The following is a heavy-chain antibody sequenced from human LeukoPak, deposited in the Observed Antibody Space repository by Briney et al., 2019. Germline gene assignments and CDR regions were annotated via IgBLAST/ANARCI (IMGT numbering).Heavy chain of an antibody. J-gene: IGHJ4*02. CDR1: GFTFSDYY. CDR2: IKEDGSEK. Sequence: PGGSLRLSCAASGFTFSDYYMSWVRQAPGKGLEWVANIKEDGSEKFYVDSVRGRFTISRDNAENSLYLQMNSLRAEDTAVYYCARGDEAYGESVYWGQGTLVTVSS. D-gene: IGHD2-21*02. CDR3: ARGDEAYGESVY. V-gene: IGHV3-7*01.